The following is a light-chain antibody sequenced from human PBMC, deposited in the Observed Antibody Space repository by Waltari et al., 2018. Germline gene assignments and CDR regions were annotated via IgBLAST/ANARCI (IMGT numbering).Light chain of an antibody. CDR2: ATS. Sequence: DIQMTQSPSSLSASVGDRVTITCRASQSISGYLNWYQQKPGKAPKVLIYATSSLQSGVPSRFSSSGAGTDFTPTISSLQAEDSATYYCQQSYRTPPLTFGGGTKVEIK. CDR3: QQSYRTPPLT. J-gene: IGKJ4*01. CDR1: QSISGY. V-gene: IGKV1-39*01.